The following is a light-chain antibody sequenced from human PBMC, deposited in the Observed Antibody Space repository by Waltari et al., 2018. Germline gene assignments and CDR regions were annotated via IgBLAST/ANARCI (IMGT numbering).Light chain of an antibody. Sequence: CRASQSISKWLAGYQQKPGKAPKLLIYKASTLESGVPSRFSGSGSGTEFTLTISSLQPDDFATYYCQQYNSYSLLSFGGGTKVEIE. CDR1: QSISKW. V-gene: IGKV1-5*03. CDR3: QQYNSYSLLS. CDR2: KAS. J-gene: IGKJ4*01.